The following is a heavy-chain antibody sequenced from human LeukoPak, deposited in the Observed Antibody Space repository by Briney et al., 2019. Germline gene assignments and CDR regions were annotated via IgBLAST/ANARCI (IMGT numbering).Heavy chain of an antibody. J-gene: IGHJ4*02. V-gene: IGHV3-21*01. D-gene: IGHD3-10*01. CDR1: GFHFSSYN. CDR3: ARDPSAGVE. CDR2: ITSSSTYV. Sequence: GGSLRLSCAASGFHFSSYNMNWVRQAPGKGLEWVSSITSSSTYVNYADSVKGRFTISRDNAKNSLYLQMSSLRVEDTAVYYCARDPSAGVEWGQGTLVTVSS.